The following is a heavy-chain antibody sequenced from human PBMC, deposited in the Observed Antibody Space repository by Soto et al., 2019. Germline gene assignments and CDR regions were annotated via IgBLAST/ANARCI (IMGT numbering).Heavy chain of an antibody. CDR2: ISGSGDYT. CDR1: GFTFSTYA. CDR3: ARGGYQWQYGMDV. J-gene: IGHJ6*02. Sequence: GGSLRLSCAASGFTFSTYAMTWVRQAPGKGLEWVSTISGSGDYTYYADSVKGRFIISRDNFKSTLYLQMNSLRAEDTAVYYCARGGYQWQYGMDVWGQGTTVTVSS. V-gene: IGHV3-23*01. D-gene: IGHD3-22*01.